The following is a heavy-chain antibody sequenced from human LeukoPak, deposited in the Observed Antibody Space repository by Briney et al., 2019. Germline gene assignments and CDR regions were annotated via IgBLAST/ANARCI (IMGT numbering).Heavy chain of an antibody. CDR2: IYTSGST. CDR1: GGSISSYY. Sequence: SETLSLTCTVSGGSISSYYWSWIRQPAGKGLEWIGRIYTSGSTNYNPSLKSRVTISVDTSKNQFSLKLSSVTAADTAVYYCTRHDAVPVIGHGMGVWGQGTTVTVSS. J-gene: IGHJ6*02. CDR3: TRHDAVPVIGHGMGV. V-gene: IGHV4-4*07. D-gene: IGHD3-16*02.